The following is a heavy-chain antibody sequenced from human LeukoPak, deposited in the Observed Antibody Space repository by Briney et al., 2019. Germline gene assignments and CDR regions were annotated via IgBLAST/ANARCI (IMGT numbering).Heavy chain of an antibody. V-gene: IGHV3-53*01. Sequence: PGGSLRLSCAASGFIVSSNYMSWVRQAPGKGLEWVSIIYSAGNTYYLDSVKGRFTISRDNSKNTLYLQMNSLRAEDTAVYYCARTIVGSSYDASDIWGQGTMVIVS. CDR2: IYSAGNT. CDR1: GFIVSSNY. D-gene: IGHD1-26*01. J-gene: IGHJ3*02. CDR3: ARTIVGSSYDASDI.